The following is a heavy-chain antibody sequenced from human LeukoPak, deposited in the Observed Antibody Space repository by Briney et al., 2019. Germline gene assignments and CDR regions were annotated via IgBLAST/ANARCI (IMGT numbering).Heavy chain of an antibody. D-gene: IGHD3-9*01. CDR3: SRGRAYFD. CDR2: IYYSGRT. CDR1: GGSVSSSNYY. V-gene: IGHV4-39*07. Sequence: SETLSLTCTVSGGSVSSSNYYWGWIRQPPGKGLECIGSIYYSGRTYYKSSLKSRVTISVDTSNNQFSLKLSSVTAADTAVYYCSRGRAYFDWGQGTLVTVSS. J-gene: IGHJ4*02.